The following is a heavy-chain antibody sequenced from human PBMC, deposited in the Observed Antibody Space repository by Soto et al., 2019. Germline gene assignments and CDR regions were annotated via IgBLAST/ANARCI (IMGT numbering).Heavy chain of an antibody. Sequence: SVKVSCKASGYTFSDYYIHWVRQAPGQGLEWMGWINPNSGGTKYAPKFQGGVTMTRDTSITTAYMELSRLRSGDTAVYYCAREPATAKPEGVDFWGQGTLFTVSS. J-gene: IGHJ4*02. CDR2: INPNSGGT. CDR1: GYTFSDYY. D-gene: IGHD1-1*01. V-gene: IGHV1-2*02. CDR3: AREPATAKPEGVDF.